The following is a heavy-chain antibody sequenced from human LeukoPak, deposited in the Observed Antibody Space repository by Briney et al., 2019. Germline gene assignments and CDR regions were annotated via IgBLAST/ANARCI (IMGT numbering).Heavy chain of an antibody. Sequence: SVKVSCKASRGTFSSYAISWVRQAPGQGLEWMGRIIPIFGTANYAQKFQGRVTITTDESTSTAYMELSSLRSEDTAVYYCARDYDSSGYSPIAFDYWGQGTLVTVSS. J-gene: IGHJ4*02. D-gene: IGHD3-22*01. CDR3: ARDYDSSGYSPIAFDY. CDR1: RGTFSSYA. V-gene: IGHV1-69*05. CDR2: IIPIFGTA.